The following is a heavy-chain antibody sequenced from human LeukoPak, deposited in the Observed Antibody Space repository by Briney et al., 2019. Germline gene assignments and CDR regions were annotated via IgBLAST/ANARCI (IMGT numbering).Heavy chain of an antibody. V-gene: IGHV4-4*07. D-gene: IGHD6-13*01. CDR1: GGSISSYY. J-gene: IGHJ4*02. CDR2: IYTSGST. Sequence: SETLSLTCTVSGGSISSYYWSWIRQPAGKGLEWIGRIYTSGSTNYNPSLKSRVTMSVDTSKNQFSLKLSSVTAADTAVYYCARDRWRIAAAGTIGPFDYWGQRTLVTVSS. CDR3: ARDRWRIAAAGTIGPFDY.